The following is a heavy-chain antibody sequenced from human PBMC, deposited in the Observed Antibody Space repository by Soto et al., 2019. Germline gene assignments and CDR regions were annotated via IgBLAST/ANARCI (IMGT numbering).Heavy chain of an antibody. D-gene: IGHD3-3*02. Sequence: EAQLEESGGGLIKSGGSLRLSCAVSGITFANAWMSWVRQAPGKGLEWVGRIKSNTDGGTTDYAAPVKGRFSISRDDSKSTVYLQMKSLTNEDTAMYYCIARDLTYYHGSHYWGQGTLVTVSS. CDR1: GITFANAW. J-gene: IGHJ4*02. CDR2: IKSNTDGGTT. V-gene: IGHV3-15*01. CDR3: IARDLTYYHGSHY.